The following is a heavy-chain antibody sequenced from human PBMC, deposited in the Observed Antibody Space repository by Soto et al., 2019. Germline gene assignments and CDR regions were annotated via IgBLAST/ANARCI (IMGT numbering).Heavy chain of an antibody. CDR2: IIPIFGTA. CDR3: ARVDSAVYSGYDFHFDY. CDR1: GGTFSSYA. J-gene: IGHJ4*02. Sequence: QVQLVQSGAEVKKPGSSVKVSCKASGGTFSSYAISWVRQAPGQGLEWMGEIIPIFGTANYAQKFQGRVTITADKSTSTAYMELSSLRSEDTAVYYCARVDSAVYSGYDFHFDYWGQGTLVTVSS. D-gene: IGHD5-12*01. V-gene: IGHV1-69*06.